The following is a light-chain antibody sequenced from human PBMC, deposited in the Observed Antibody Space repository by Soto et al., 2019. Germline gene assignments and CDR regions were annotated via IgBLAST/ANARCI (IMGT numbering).Light chain of an antibody. CDR2: GAS. Sequence: EIVMTHSPATLSVSPCERATLSFSASQSVSSSYLAWYQQKPGQAPRLLIYGASSRATGIPDRFSGSGSGTDFTLTISRLEPEDFAVYYCQQYGSSPEIFFGQGTRLEI. V-gene: IGKV3-20*01. J-gene: IGKJ5*01. CDR3: QQYGSSPEIF. CDR1: QSVSSSY.